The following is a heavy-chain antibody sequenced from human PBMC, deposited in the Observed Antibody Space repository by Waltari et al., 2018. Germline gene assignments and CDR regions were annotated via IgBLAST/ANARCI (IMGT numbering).Heavy chain of an antibody. J-gene: IGHJ4*02. CDR3: TTLARGESGDY. D-gene: IGHD3-10*01. CDR1: GFTFNPYW. CDR2: INPDGRQK. Sequence: EVQLVESGGGLVQPGGSLRLSCAASGFTFNPYWMKWIRQAPGKGLEWVANINPDGRQKFYVDSVNGRFTVSRDNAQNSLYLQMNNLRAEDTAVYYCTTLARGESGDYWGQGTLVTVSS. V-gene: IGHV3-7*01.